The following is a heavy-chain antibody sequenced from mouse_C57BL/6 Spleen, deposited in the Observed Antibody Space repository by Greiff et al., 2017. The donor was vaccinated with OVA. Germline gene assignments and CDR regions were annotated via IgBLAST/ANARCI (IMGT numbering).Heavy chain of an antibody. V-gene: IGHV5-4*03. CDR3: ARGDWDGFAY. D-gene: IGHD4-1*01. Sequence: DVKLVESGGGLVKPGGSLKLSCAASGFTFSSYAMSWVRQTPEKRLEWVATISDGGSYTYYPDNVKGRFTISRDNAKNNLYLQMSHLKSEDTAMYYCARGDWDGFAYWGQWTLVTVSA. J-gene: IGHJ3*01. CDR1: GFTFSSYA. CDR2: ISDGGSYT.